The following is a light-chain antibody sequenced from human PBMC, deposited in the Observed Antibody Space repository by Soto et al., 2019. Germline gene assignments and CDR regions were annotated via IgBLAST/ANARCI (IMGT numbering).Light chain of an antibody. CDR3: QHYKIYSEA. J-gene: IGKJ1*01. CDR2: KAS. V-gene: IGKV1-5*03. Sequence: DTHMTQSPYKLSGSVGARVTINCRASQAISRWVAWYQQKPGKAPRLLIYKASTLKSGVPSRFSGSGFGTDFALTISSLQPDDFATYYCQHYKIYSEAFGQGTKVDIK. CDR1: QAISRW.